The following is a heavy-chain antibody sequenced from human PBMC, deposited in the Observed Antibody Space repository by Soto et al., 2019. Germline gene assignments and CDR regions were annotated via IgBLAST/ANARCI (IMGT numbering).Heavy chain of an antibody. V-gene: IGHV3-23*01. CDR2: ISGRGGST. Sequence: EVQLLESGGGLVLPGGSLRLSCAASGFIFSDYSMSWVRQAPGKGLEWVSGISGRGGSTSYADSVKGRFTISRASSRNTLFLQMNSLRAEDTALYFCASSSGDTWEQYYFDYWGQGTLVPVSS. CDR3: ASSSGDTWEQYYFDY. J-gene: IGHJ4*02. D-gene: IGHD1-1*01. CDR1: GFIFSDYS.